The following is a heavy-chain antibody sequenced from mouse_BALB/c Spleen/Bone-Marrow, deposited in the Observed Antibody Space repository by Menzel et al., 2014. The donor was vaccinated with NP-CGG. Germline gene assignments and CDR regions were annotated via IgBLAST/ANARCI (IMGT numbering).Heavy chain of an antibody. D-gene: IGHD3-2*01. J-gene: IGHJ3*01. CDR2: INTGDGST. CDR3: ARSGDSPGYGFAY. Sequence: SGPELVKPGALVKLSCKASGYTFTSYDINWVKQMPGQGLEWIGWINTGDGSTMYNEKFKSKATLTADKSPSTAYMQLSSLTSENSAVYFCARSGDSPGYGFAYWGQGTLVTVSA. V-gene: IGHV1S33*01. CDR1: GYTFTSYD.